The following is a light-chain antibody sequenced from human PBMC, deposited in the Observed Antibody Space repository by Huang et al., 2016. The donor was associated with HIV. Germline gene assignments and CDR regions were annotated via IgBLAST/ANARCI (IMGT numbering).Light chain of an antibody. V-gene: IGKV1-39*01. Sequence: DIRMTQSPSSLSASIGDRVTITCRASQSISTYLNWYQQKPGKAPKVLIYAASNLQSGVPSRFSGSGSGTDFTLTISSLQPEDIATYFCQQNHISPPYTFGQGIKVEIK. CDR1: QSISTY. CDR2: AAS. J-gene: IGKJ2*01. CDR3: QQNHISPPYT.